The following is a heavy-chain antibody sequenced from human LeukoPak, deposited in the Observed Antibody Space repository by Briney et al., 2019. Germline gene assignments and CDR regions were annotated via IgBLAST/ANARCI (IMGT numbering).Heavy chain of an antibody. J-gene: IGHJ6*03. V-gene: IGHV4-61*02. CDR1: GGSISSGSYY. Sequence: PSQTLSLTCTVSGGSISSGSYYWSWIRQPAGKGLEWIGRIYTSGSTNYNPSLKSRVTISVDTSKNQFSLKLSSVTAADTAVYYCARGYYYYYYYMDVWGKGTTVTVSS. CDR2: IYTSGST. CDR3: ARGYYYYYYYMDV.